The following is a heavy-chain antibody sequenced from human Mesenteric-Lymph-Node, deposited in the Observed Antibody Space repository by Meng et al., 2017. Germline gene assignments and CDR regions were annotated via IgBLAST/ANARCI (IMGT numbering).Heavy chain of an antibody. V-gene: IGHV4-30-4*01. J-gene: IGHJ4*02. D-gene: IGHD2-21*01. CDR1: GGSMSIGNYC. Sequence: VTPHMTMPLPCTVSGGSMSIGNYCWSWIRQPPGKGLEWIGYINHSGSAYYNPSLKSRVSISVDTSKNQFSLNLNSMTAADTAVYYCASFDHIPRRNYFDYWGQGTLVTVSS. CDR3: ASFDHIPRRNYFDY. CDR2: INHSGSA.